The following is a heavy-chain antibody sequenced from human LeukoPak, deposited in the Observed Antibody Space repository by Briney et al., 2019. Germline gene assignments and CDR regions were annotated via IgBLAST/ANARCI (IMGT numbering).Heavy chain of an antibody. J-gene: IGHJ4*02. D-gene: IGHD3-22*01. Sequence: SETLSLTCAVYGGSFSGYYWGWIRQPPGKGLEWIGSIYYSGSTYYNPSLKSRVTISVDTSKNQFSLKLSSVTAADTAVYYCARLDYYDSSGYQYYFDYWGQGTLVTVSS. CDR3: ARLDYYDSSGYQYYFDY. V-gene: IGHV4-39*01. CDR2: IYYSGST. CDR1: GGSFSGYY.